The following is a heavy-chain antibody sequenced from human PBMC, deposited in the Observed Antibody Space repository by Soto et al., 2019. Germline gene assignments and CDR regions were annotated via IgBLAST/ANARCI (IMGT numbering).Heavy chain of an antibody. D-gene: IGHD6-13*01. CDR1: GFAFSTYG. V-gene: IGHV3-74*01. Sequence: VHLVESGGGVVQPGRSLTISCVGSGFAFSTYGMHWVRQAPGKGLVWVARISFDGNISNYADSVKGRFTISRDNARNTVYLQMDSLRPEDTAVYFCVREPWGFSGTWYDYWGQGTLVTVSS. CDR3: VREPWGFSGTWYDY. J-gene: IGHJ4*02. CDR2: ISFDGNIS.